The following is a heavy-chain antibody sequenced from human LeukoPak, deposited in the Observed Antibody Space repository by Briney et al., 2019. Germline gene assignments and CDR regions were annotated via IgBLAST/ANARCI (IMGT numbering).Heavy chain of an antibody. J-gene: IGHJ4*02. CDR3: AKDTPPEDYYDSSGYYRHFDY. Sequence: PGGSLRLSCAASGFTFDDYAMHWVRHAPGKGLESISLISGDGGSTYYADSVKGRFTISRDNSKNSLYLQMNSLRTEDTALYYCAKDTPPEDYYDSSGYYRHFDYWGQGTLVTVSS. CDR1: GFTFDDYA. D-gene: IGHD3-22*01. CDR2: ISGDGGST. V-gene: IGHV3-43*02.